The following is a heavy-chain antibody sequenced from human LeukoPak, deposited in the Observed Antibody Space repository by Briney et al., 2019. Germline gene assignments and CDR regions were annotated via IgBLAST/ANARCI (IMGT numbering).Heavy chain of an antibody. CDR2: ISGSGGST. V-gene: IGHV3-23*01. CDR3: ATDSSGPRGDY. Sequence: GGSLRLSCAASGFTFSSYAMSWVRQAPGKGLEWVSAISGSGGSTYYADSVKGRFTISRDNSKNTLYLQMNSLGAEDTAVYYCATDSSGPRGDYWGQGTLVTVSS. J-gene: IGHJ4*02. CDR1: GFTFSSYA. D-gene: IGHD3-22*01.